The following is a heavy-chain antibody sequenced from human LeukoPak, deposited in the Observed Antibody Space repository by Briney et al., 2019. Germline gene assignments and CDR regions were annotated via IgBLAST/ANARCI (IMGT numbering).Heavy chain of an antibody. CDR3: ARDCSGNNCYSYNFDY. CDR2: ISGSGSTI. J-gene: IGHJ4*02. D-gene: IGHD2-15*01. Sequence: GGSLRLSCAASGLAFSSYAMNWVRQAPGKGLDWVSSISGSGSTIYYADSVKGRFTISRDNAKNSLSLQMNSLRAEDTAVYYCARDCSGNNCYSYNFDYWGQGTLVTVSS. V-gene: IGHV3-48*03. CDR1: GLAFSSYA.